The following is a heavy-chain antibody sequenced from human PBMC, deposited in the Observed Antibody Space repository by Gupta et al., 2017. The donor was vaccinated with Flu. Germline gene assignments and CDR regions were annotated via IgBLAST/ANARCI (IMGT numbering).Heavy chain of an antibody. CDR2: IRYDGTTT. V-gene: IGHV3-74*01. Sequence: HWVRQVPGKGLVWVSRIRYDGTTTDYADSVKGRFTVSRDNAKNTLYLQMNSLRLDDTAVYYCARRDYFDDWGQGTLVTVSS. CDR3: ARRDYFDD. J-gene: IGHJ4*02.